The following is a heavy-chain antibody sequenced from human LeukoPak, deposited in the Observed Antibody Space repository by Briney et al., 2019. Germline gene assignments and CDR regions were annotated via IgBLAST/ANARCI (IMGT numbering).Heavy chain of an antibody. D-gene: IGHD3-3*01. V-gene: IGHV1-69*04. Sequence: SVKVSCKASGGTFSSYTISWVRQAPGQGLEWMGRIIPILGIANYAQKFQGRVTITADKSTSTAYMELSSLRSEDTAVYYCARDGEPSGYYYLGYWGQGTLVTVSS. CDR2: IIPILGIA. CDR1: GGTFSSYT. CDR3: ARDGEPSGYYYLGY. J-gene: IGHJ4*02.